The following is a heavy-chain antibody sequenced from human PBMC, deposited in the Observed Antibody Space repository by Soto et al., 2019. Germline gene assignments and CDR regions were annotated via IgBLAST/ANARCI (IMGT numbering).Heavy chain of an antibody. D-gene: IGHD6-19*01. Sequence: EVQLVETGGGLIQPGGSLRLSCAASGFNVSYNYMSWVRQAPGKGLEWVSIIHSDGGTYYADSVKGRFTISRDNVRNTVYLQMNSLRAEDTAVYYCGSIAVAEGFDPWGQGTLVTVSS. CDR3: GSIAVAEGFDP. J-gene: IGHJ5*02. CDR1: GFNVSYNY. V-gene: IGHV3-53*02. CDR2: IHSDGGT.